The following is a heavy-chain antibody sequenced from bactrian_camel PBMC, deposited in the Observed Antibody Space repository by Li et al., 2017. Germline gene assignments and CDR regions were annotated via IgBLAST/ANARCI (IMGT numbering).Heavy chain of an antibody. J-gene: IGHJ6*01. CDR1: GFTFSNYD. CDR3: AINAVGSFAY. CDR2: INRDGGDT. V-gene: IGHV3S40*01. Sequence: VQLVESGGGLVQPGGSLRLSCAASGFTFSNYDMSWVRQAPGKGLEWASGINRDGGDTYYADSVKGRFTISRENAKSTLYLQMNSLKTEDTAVYFCAINAVGSFAYWGQGTQGTVS. D-gene: IGHD5*01.